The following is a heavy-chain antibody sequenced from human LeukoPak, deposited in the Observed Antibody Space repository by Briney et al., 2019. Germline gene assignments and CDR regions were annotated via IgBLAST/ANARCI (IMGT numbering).Heavy chain of an antibody. V-gene: IGHV4-39*07. CDR1: GGSISSSSYY. CDR3: ARDTYEPYYYDSSGHFDY. J-gene: IGHJ4*02. Sequence: SETLSLTCTVSGGSISSSSYYWGWIRQLPGKGLEWIGSIYYSGSTYYNPSLKSRVTISVDTSKNQFSLKLSSVTAADTAVYYCARDTYEPYYYDSSGHFDYWGQGTLVTVSS. CDR2: IYYSGST. D-gene: IGHD3-22*01.